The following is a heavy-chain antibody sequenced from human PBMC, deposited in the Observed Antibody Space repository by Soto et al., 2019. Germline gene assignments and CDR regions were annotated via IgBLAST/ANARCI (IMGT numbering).Heavy chain of an antibody. Sequence: PSETLSLTCTVSGGSISSSSYYWGWIRQPPGKGLECIGSIYYSGSTYYNPSLKSRVTISVDTSKNQFSLKLSSVTAAATAVYYCARLLHYDSSGYAGFDYWGQGTLVTVSS. CDR3: ARLLHYDSSGYAGFDY. J-gene: IGHJ4*02. CDR2: IYYSGST. D-gene: IGHD3-22*01. CDR1: GGSISSSSYY. V-gene: IGHV4-39*07.